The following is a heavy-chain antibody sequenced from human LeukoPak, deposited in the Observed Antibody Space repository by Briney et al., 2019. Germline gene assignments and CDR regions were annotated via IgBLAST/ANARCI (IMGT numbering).Heavy chain of an antibody. Sequence: SAKVSCKASGGTFSSYAISWVRQAPGQGLEWMGRIIPIFGTANSAQKFQGRVTITTDESTSTAYMELSSLRSEDTAVYYCARDYYDSSGYYYAHDYWGQGTLVTVSS. CDR1: GGTFSSYA. D-gene: IGHD3-22*01. J-gene: IGHJ4*02. CDR2: IIPIFGTA. CDR3: ARDYYDSSGYYYAHDY. V-gene: IGHV1-69*05.